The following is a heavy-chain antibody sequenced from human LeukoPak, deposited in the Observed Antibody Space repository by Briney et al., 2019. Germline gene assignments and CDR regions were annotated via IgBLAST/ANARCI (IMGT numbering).Heavy chain of an antibody. CDR1: GYTFTGYY. D-gene: IGHD5-18*01. CDR3: ARALHPIQLWSPHYYYYYGMDV. J-gene: IGHJ6*02. CDR2: INPNSGGT. Sequence: ASVKVSCKASGYTFTGYYMHWVRQAPGQGLEWMGWINPNSGGTNYAQKFQGWVTMTRDTSISTAYMELSRLRSDDTAVYYCARALHPIQLWSPHYYYYYGMDVWGQGTTVTVSS. V-gene: IGHV1-2*04.